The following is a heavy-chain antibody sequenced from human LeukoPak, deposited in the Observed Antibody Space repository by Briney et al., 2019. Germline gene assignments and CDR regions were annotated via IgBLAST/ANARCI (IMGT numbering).Heavy chain of an antibody. Sequence: ASVKVSCKASGYTXTSYGISWVRQAPGQGLEWMGWISAYNGNTNYAQKLQGRVTMTTDTSTSTAYMELRSLRSDDTALYYCARVRGYYDSSGPRDYWGQGTLVTVSS. D-gene: IGHD3-22*01. CDR3: ARVRGYYDSSGPRDY. CDR1: GYTXTSYG. J-gene: IGHJ4*02. V-gene: IGHV1-18*01. CDR2: ISAYNGNT.